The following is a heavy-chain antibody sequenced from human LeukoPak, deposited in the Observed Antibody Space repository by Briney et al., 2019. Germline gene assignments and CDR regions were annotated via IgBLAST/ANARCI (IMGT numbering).Heavy chain of an antibody. CDR2: ISSNGGST. CDR3: ARDPRGYSYGIKNYGRDV. CDR1: GFTFSSYA. J-gene: IGHJ6*04. V-gene: IGHV3-64*01. Sequence: GGSLRLSCAASGFTFSSYAMHWVRQAPGKGLEYVSAISSNGGSTYYANSVKGRFTISRDNSKNTLYLQMGSLRAEDMAVYYCARDPRGYSYGIKNYGRDVWGKGTTVTISS. D-gene: IGHD5-18*01.